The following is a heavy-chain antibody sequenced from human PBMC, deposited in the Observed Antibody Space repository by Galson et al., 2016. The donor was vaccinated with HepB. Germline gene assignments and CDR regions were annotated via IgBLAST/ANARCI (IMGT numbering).Heavy chain of an antibody. CDR3: ANSTISLLWFGELLGWFDP. V-gene: IGHV3-23*01. CDR1: GFTVNNFA. J-gene: IGHJ5*02. Sequence: SLRLSCAASGFTVNNFAINWVRQAPGKGLEWVSCISGSAGSTYYAESVKGRVTISRDTSKNTVYLQMNSLRAEDTAVYYCANSTISLLWFGELLGWFDPWGQGTPVTVSS. CDR2: ISGSAGST. D-gene: IGHD3-10*01.